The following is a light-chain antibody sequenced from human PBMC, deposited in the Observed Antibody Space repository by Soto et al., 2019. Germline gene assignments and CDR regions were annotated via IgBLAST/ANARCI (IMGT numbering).Light chain of an antibody. CDR3: QHRSSWPPG. V-gene: IGKV3-11*01. CDR1: HNINTY. Sequence: IVLTQSPATLSLSPGERATLSCRASHNINTYLAWYQQKPGQVPRLLIYDTSNRAAGIPARFSGSGSGTDFTLTISGLAPEDFAVYYCQHRSSWPPGFGQGTRLGIK. J-gene: IGKJ5*01. CDR2: DTS.